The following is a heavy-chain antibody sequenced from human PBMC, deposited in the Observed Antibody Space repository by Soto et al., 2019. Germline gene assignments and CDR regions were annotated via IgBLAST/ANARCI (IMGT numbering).Heavy chain of an antibody. J-gene: IGHJ4*02. CDR3: ARDRNSWSFDS. CDR1: GFTLSDHY. CDR2: ITRSGATI. D-gene: IGHD4-4*01. V-gene: IGHV3-11*01. Sequence: PGGSLRLSCEGSGFTLSDHYMSWMRQAPGKGLEWIAYITRSGATIDYAESVKGRFTISRDNAKNSLYLQMNSLRADDTAVYYCARDRNSWSFDSWGPGTLVTVSS.